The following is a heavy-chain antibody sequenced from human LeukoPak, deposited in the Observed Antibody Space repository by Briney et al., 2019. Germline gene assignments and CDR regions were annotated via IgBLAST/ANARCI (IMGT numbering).Heavy chain of an antibody. V-gene: IGHV3-23*01. Sequence: PGGSLTLSCAASGFTFSSYAMSWVRQAPGKGLEWVSAISGSGGSTYYAASVKGRFTTSRDNFKNTLYLQMNSLRAEDTAVYYGAKDRRSSTSCLDYWGQGTLVTVSS. D-gene: IGHD2-2*01. CDR2: ISGSGGST. J-gene: IGHJ4*02. CDR3: AKDRRSSTSCLDY. CDR1: GFTFSSYA.